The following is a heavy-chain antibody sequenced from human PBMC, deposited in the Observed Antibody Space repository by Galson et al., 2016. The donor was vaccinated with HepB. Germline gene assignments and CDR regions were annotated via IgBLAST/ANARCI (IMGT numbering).Heavy chain of an antibody. CDR2: ISSSSGFR. J-gene: IGHJ3*01. D-gene: IGHD4/OR15-4a*01. V-gene: IGHV3-21*01. CDR3: ARELVRSAFDL. Sequence: SLRLSCAVSGLTFRSYTMNWVRQAPGKGLEWVSFISSSSGFRYYADSVKGRFTISRDNAQSSVYLQMNNLRDEDTAVYYCARELVRSAFDLWGQGTMVTVSS. CDR1: GLTFRSYT.